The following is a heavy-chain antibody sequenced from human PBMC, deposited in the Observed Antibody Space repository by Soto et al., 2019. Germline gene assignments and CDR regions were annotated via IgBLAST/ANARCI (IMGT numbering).Heavy chain of an antibody. V-gene: IGHV3-48*02. Sequence: GGSLRLSCAASGFTFSSYSMNWVRQAPGKGLEWVSYISSSSSTIYYADSVKGRFTISRDNAKNSLYQQMNSLRDEDTAVYYCARDVTMVRGVQIFDYWGQGTLVTVSS. D-gene: IGHD3-10*01. J-gene: IGHJ4*02. CDR1: GFTFSSYS. CDR2: ISSSSSTI. CDR3: ARDVTMVRGVQIFDY.